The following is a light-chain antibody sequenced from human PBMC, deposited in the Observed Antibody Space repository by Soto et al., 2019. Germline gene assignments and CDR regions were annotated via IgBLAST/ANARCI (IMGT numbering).Light chain of an antibody. J-gene: IGLJ1*01. CDR1: SSDIGGYNY. CDR3: SSYTSTSTLYV. Sequence: QSVLTQPASVSGSPGQPITISCTGTSSDIGGYNYVSWYQQLPGKVPKLIIYDVSNRPSGVSDRFSGSKSGNAASLTISGLQAEDEADYYCSSYTSTSTLYVFGTGTKVTVL. CDR2: DVS. V-gene: IGLV2-14*03.